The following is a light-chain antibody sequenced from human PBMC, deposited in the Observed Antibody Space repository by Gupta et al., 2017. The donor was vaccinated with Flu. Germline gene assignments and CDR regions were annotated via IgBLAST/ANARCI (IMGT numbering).Light chain of an antibody. CDR2: DTS. J-gene: IGLJ2*01. CDR3: LVSYNNARV. CDR1: TGAVTSGRY. Sequence: QAVVTQEPSLAVSPGGTVTLTCGLTTGAVTSGRYPYWFQQKPGQAPTTPIYDTSNKHSWTPARFSGSLLGGKAALTLSGAQPEDEADYYCLVSYNNARVFGGGTKLTVL. V-gene: IGLV7-46*01.